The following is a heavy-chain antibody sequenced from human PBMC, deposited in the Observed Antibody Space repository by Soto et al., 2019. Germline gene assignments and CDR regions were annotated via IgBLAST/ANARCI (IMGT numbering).Heavy chain of an antibody. CDR1: GGTYSSYA. Sequence: ASVKVSCKASGGTYSSYAISWVRQAPGQGLEWMGGIIPIFGTANYAQKFQGRVTITADESTSTAYMELSSLRSEDTAVYYCASWLVRGVIIGGGDYYYGMDVWGQGTTVTVSS. CDR2: IIPIFGTA. CDR3: ASWLVRGVIIGGGDYYYGMDV. V-gene: IGHV1-69*13. D-gene: IGHD3-10*01. J-gene: IGHJ6*02.